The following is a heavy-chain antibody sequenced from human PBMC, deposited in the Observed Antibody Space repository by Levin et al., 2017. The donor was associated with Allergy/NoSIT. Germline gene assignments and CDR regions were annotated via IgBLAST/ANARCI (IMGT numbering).Heavy chain of an antibody. D-gene: IGHD6-19*01. J-gene: IGHJ3*02. CDR3: ARPGYSSGPI. Sequence: SETLSLTCTVSGGSISSSSYYWGWIRQPPGKGLEWIGSIYYSGSTYYNPSLKSRVTISVDTSKNQFSLKLSSVTAADTAVYYCARPGYSSGPIWGQGTMVTVSS. CDR2: IYYSGST. CDR1: GGSISSSSYY. V-gene: IGHV4-39*01.